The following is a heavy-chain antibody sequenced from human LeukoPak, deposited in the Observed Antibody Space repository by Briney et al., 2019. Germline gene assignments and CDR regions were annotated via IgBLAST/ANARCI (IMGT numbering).Heavy chain of an antibody. CDR1: GGSISSYY. Sequence: SETLSVTCTVSGGSISSYYWRWIRPPPGKGLEWIGYIYYSGSTNYNLSLNSRVTISVVTSKNQFSLKLSSVTAAGTAVYYCARDHYDSSGYSHFDYWGQGTLVTVSS. CDR2: IYYSGST. V-gene: IGHV4-59*01. J-gene: IGHJ4*02. D-gene: IGHD3-22*01. CDR3: ARDHYDSSGYSHFDY.